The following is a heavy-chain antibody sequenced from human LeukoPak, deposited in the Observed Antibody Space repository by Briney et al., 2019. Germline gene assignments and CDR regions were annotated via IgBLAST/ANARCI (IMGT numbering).Heavy chain of an antibody. J-gene: IGHJ4*02. D-gene: IGHD3-16*01. V-gene: IGHV1-69*05. CDR1: GGTFSSYA. Sequence: PVKISCKASGGTFSSYAISWVRQAPGQGLEWMGGIIPIFGTANYAQKFQGRVTITTDESTSTAYMELSSLRSEDTAVYYCARDDSRGTTDYWGQGTLVTVSS. CDR2: IIPIFGTA. CDR3: ARDDSRGTTDY.